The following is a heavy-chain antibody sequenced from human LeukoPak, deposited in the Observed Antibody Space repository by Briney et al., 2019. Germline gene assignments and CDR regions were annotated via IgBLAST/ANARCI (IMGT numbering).Heavy chain of an antibody. CDR1: GFTYSSHY. V-gene: IGHV3-21*01. CDR2: ISSSGSYI. D-gene: IGHD3-22*01. Sequence: GGSLRLSCAASGFTYSSHYMNWPRQAPGKGLEWVSSISSSGSYISQADSLKGRFTISRDNAQNSLYLQMNSLRAEDTAVYYCARGAFYDSSGNRYFQPWGQGTLVTVSS. J-gene: IGHJ1*01. CDR3: ARGAFYDSSGNRYFQP.